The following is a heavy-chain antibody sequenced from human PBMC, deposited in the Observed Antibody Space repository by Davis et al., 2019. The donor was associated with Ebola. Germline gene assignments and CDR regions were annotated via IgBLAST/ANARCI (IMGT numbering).Heavy chain of an antibody. CDR1: GFTFSGSA. J-gene: IGHJ4*02. CDR2: IRSNANSYAT. D-gene: IGHD2-15*01. V-gene: IGHV3-73*01. Sequence: GGSLRLSCAASGFTFSGSAMHWVRQASGKGLEWVGRIRSNANSYATAYAASVKGRFTISSDDSKNTAYLQMNSLRAEDTAVYYCAKDMSGETLDYWGQGTLVTVSS. CDR3: AKDMSGETLDY.